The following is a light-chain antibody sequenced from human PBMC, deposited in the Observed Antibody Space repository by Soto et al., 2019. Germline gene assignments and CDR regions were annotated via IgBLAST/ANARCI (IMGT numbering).Light chain of an antibody. CDR2: ANS. Sequence: QYVLTQPPSVSGAPGQRVTISCTGSSSHFGAGFDVHWYQQFPGTAPKVLIYANSNRPSGVPDRFSGSKSGTSASLAITGLHAEDEADYYCSSYTSSRAYVFGIGTKVTVL. J-gene: IGLJ1*01. CDR1: SSHFGAGFD. CDR3: SSYTSSRAYV. V-gene: IGLV1-40*01.